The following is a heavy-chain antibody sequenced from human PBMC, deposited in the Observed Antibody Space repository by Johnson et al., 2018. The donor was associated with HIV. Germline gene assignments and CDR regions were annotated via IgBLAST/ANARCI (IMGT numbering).Heavy chain of an antibody. CDR1: GFTFSSYA. V-gene: IGHV3-30*04. CDR2: ISYPGSNT. D-gene: IGHD6-6*01. Sequence: QVYLVESGGGVVQPGRSLRLSCAASGFTFSSYAMHWVRQAPGKGLEWVAVISYPGSNTYYADSMRGRFTISRDNSKNTLYLQMNSLRVEDTAVYYCARPSSIASLYDEFDIWGQGTMVTVSS. CDR3: ARPSSIASLYDEFDI. J-gene: IGHJ3*02.